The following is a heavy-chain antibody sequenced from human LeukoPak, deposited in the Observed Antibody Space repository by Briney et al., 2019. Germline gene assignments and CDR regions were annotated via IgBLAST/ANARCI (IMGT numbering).Heavy chain of an antibody. CDR2: ISSLGVST. J-gene: IGHJ6*03. CDR3: AKIPSTEIYCFYYMDV. Sequence: GGSLRLSCADPGVPFSSYTMNWFRQAPGKGLEWVSGISSLGVSTYYADSVKGRFTISRDNSKNTLYLHMDRLGTADTAVYYCAKIPSTEIYCFYYMDVWGKGTTVTVSS. CDR1: GVPFSSYT. V-gene: IGHV3-23*01.